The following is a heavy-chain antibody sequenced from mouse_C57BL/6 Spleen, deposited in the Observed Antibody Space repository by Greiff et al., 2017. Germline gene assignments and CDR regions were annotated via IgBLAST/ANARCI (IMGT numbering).Heavy chain of an antibody. CDR3: ATHDYYRNFDWYLDV. J-gene: IGHJ1*03. V-gene: IGHV1-62-2*01. CDR1: GYTFTEYT. D-gene: IGHD2-1*01. Sequence: QVQLKESGAELVKPGASVKLSCKASGYTFTEYTIHWVKQRSGQGLEWIGWFYPGSGSIKYNEKFKDKATLTADQSSSTAYMELSRLTSEDSAVYFCATHDYYRNFDWYLDVWGTGTTVTVSS. CDR2: FYPGSGSI.